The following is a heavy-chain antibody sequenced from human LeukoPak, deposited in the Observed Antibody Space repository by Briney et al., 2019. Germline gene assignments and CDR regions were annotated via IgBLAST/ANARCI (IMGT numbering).Heavy chain of an antibody. CDR1: GYTFTNYD. Sequence: APVKVSCKASGYTFTNYDINWVRQATGQGLEWMGWMHPSNGDTGYAQKFQGRVTMTRNTSTTTAYMELSSLRSDDTAVYYCARRARGVVIFSRAQGSFDLWGQGTLVTVSS. V-gene: IGHV1-8*01. CDR2: MHPSNGDT. CDR3: ARRARGVVIFSRAQGSFDL. D-gene: IGHD3-10*01. J-gene: IGHJ3*01.